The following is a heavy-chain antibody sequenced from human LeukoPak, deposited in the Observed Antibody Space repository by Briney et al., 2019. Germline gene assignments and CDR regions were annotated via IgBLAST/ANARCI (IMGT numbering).Heavy chain of an antibody. Sequence: PSQTLSLTCTVSGGSISSGGYYWSWIRQHPGKGLEWIGYIYYSGSTSYHPSLKSRVTISVDTSKNQFSLKLSSVTAADTAVYYCARGRRIAAVVDYWGQGTLVTVSS. D-gene: IGHD6-13*01. CDR1: GGSISSGGYY. CDR2: IYYSGST. J-gene: IGHJ4*02. CDR3: ARGRRIAAVVDY. V-gene: IGHV4-31*03.